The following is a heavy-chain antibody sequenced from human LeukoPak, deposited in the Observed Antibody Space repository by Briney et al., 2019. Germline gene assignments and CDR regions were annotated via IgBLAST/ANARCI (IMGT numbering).Heavy chain of an antibody. Sequence: GGSQRLSCAASGFTFNTYWMHWVRQAPGKGLVWVSHINPDGSQTSYADSVAGRFTISRDNAKNTLYLQMNSLRAEDTAVYYCARDPVRRDSYWGQGTLVTVSS. CDR1: GFTFNTYW. D-gene: IGHD3-10*01. V-gene: IGHV3-74*01. CDR2: INPDGSQT. CDR3: ARDPVRRDSY. J-gene: IGHJ4*02.